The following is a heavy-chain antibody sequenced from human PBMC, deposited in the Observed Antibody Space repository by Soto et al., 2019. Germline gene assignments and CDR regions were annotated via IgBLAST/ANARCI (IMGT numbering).Heavy chain of an antibody. J-gene: IGHJ6*01. D-gene: IGHD3-16*02. Sequence: CGNLRLSFEGSGFTLRTYCMSWVLQAPLKVLKWVANINQDGSEKNYVDSVKGRFSISRDNAKNSMYLQMNSLRAEDTAVYYCVRTWLSVTGYYYYGMDVWGQGTTVPV. CDR1: GFTLRTYC. CDR3: VRTWLSVTGYYYYGMDV. V-gene: IGHV3-7*01. CDR2: INQDGSEK.